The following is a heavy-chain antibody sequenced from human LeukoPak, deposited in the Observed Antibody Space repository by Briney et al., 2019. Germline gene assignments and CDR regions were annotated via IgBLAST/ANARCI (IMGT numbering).Heavy chain of an antibody. CDR3: ARGGGYSSGWYVDDAFDI. J-gene: IGHJ3*02. D-gene: IGHD6-19*01. V-gene: IGHV4-39*07. Sequence: PSETLSLTCTVSGGSISSSSYYWGWIRQPPGKGLEWIGSIYYSGSTYYNPSLKSRVTISVDTSKNQFSLKLSSVTAADTAVYYCARGGGYSSGWYVDDAFDIWGQGTMVTVSS. CDR1: GGSISSSSYY. CDR2: IYYSGST.